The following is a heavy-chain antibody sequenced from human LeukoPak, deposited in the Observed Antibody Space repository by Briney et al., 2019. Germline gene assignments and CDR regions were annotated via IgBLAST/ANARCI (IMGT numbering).Heavy chain of an antibody. CDR3: AKVHASGWSYFDD. J-gene: IGHJ4*02. Sequence: GGSLRLSCAASGFNFRSYAMSWVRQAPGKGLEWVSGFTTSGDVTDYADSVKGRFTISRDYSRSTLYLQMNSLRAEDTAVYYCAKVHASGWSYFDDWGQGTLVTVSS. V-gene: IGHV3-23*01. CDR1: GFNFRSYA. CDR2: FTTSGDVT. D-gene: IGHD6-19*01.